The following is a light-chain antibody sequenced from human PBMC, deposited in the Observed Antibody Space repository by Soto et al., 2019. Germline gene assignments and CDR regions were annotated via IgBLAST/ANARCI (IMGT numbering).Light chain of an antibody. CDR1: QSVGSNY. J-gene: IGKJ5*01. Sequence: IVLTQSPGALSLSPGERATLSCRASQSVGSNYLAWYQQKPGQAPRLLISGASRRAPGTPDRFSGSGSGTDFTLTISSLQPEDFAVYYCQQYDNSPITFGQGTRLEIK. V-gene: IGKV3-20*01. CDR3: QQYDNSPIT. CDR2: GAS.